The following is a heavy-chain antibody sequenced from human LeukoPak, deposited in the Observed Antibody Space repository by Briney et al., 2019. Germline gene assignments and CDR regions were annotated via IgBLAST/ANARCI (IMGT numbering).Heavy chain of an antibody. CDR3: AKDGPMVRGVIISSHYYGMDV. Sequence: PGRSLRLSCAASGFTFSSYAMHWVRQAPGKGLEWVAVISYDGSNKYYADSVKGRFTISRDNSKNTLYLQLNSLRAEDTAVYYCAKDGPMVRGVIISSHYYGMDVWGQGTTVTVSS. CDR2: ISYDGSNK. CDR1: GFTFSSYA. V-gene: IGHV3-30*04. D-gene: IGHD3-10*01. J-gene: IGHJ6*02.